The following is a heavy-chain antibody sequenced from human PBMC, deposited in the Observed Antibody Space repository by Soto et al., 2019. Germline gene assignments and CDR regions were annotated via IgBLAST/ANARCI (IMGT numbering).Heavy chain of an antibody. D-gene: IGHD3-3*01. CDR3: AANSGYDFWSGYLGDV. CDR2: IVVGSGNT. Sequence: SVKVSCKASGFTFTSSAMQWVRQARGQRLEWIGWIVVGSGNTNYAQKFQERVTITRDMSTSTAYMELSSLRSEDTAVYYCAANSGYDFWSGYLGDVWGKGTTVTVSS. CDR1: GFTFTSSA. J-gene: IGHJ6*04. V-gene: IGHV1-58*02.